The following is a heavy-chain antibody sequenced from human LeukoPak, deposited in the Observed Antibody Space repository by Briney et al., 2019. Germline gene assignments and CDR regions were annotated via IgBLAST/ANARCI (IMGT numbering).Heavy chain of an antibody. Sequence: SVKVSCKASGVSFRDYTINWVRQAPGQGLEWMGAIIPISGTTNYAQRLQGRVTLTMDDSATTAFMEMSSLRSEDTAVYYCASRFTARQLVPANYYHMDVWGKGTTVFVSS. CDR1: GVSFRDYT. D-gene: IGHD6-13*01. CDR2: IIPISGTT. V-gene: IGHV1-69*05. J-gene: IGHJ6*03. CDR3: ASRFTARQLVPANYYHMDV.